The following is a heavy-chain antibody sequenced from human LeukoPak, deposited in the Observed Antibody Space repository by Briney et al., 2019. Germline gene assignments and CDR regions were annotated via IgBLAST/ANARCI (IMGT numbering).Heavy chain of an antibody. CDR2: IYPGDSDT. Sequence: PGESLQISCQGSGSSFTSYWIGWVRQMPGKGLEWMGIIYPGDSDTRYSPSFQGQVTISADKSISTAYLQWSSLKASDTAMYYCARQNDFRLDYWGQGTLVTVSS. CDR1: GSSFTSYW. V-gene: IGHV5-51*01. D-gene: IGHD3-3*01. J-gene: IGHJ4*02. CDR3: ARQNDFRLDY.